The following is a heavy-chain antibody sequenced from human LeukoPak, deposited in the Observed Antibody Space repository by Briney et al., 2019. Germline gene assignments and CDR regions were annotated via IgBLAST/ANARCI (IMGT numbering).Heavy chain of an antibody. D-gene: IGHD3-10*01. CDR1: GGSISSYY. CDR3: ARGIGVSDFDY. Sequence: SETLSLTCTVSGGSISSYYWSWIRQPPGKGLEWIGYIYYSGSTNYNPSLKSRVTISVDTSKNQFSLKLSSVTAADTAVYYCARGIGVSDFDYWGQGTLVTVSS. V-gene: IGHV4-59*01. J-gene: IGHJ4*02. CDR2: IYYSGST.